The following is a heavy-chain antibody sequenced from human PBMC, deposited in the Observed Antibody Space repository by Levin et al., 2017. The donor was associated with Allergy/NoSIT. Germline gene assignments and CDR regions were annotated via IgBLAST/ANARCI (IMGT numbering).Heavy chain of an antibody. CDR2: INHSGYT. D-gene: IGHD6-19*01. CDR3: AREGRAVSGIGD. CDR1: GASFSDYS. J-gene: IGHJ4*02. V-gene: IGHV4-34*01. Sequence: SETLSLTCTVYGASFSDYSWSWIRQPPGKGLEWIGEINHSGYTNYNPSLKSRVSMSVDTSKKQFSLKLSSVTAADTAVYYCAREGRAVSGIGDWGQGTLVTVSS.